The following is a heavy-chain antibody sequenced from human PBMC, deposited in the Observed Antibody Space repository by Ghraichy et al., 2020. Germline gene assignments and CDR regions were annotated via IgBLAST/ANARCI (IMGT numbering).Heavy chain of an antibody. Sequence: INSDGSSTSYADAVKGRLTISRDNAKNTLYLQMNSLRAEDTAVYYCASPDVRGDLNGMDVW. J-gene: IGHJ6*01. V-gene: IGHV3-74*01. CDR3: ASPDVRGDLNGMDV. CDR2: INSDGSST. D-gene: IGHD3-16*01.